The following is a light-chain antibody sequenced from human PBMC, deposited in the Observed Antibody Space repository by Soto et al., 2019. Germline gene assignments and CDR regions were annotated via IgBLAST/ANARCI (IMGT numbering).Light chain of an antibody. J-gene: IGLJ1*01. CDR3: TSLSTLSPRV. CDR1: SSDGGTYDY. V-gene: IGLV2-14*01. CDR2: QFP. Sequence: QSALTQPASVSGCPGQSIASSCTGTSSDGGTYDYVSWYQQYPDKAPTLIIYQFPQRPSRVSNRFSGSKSGHTASLTISGLHSEYEADSSSTSLSTLSPRVFLPGSMLPVL.